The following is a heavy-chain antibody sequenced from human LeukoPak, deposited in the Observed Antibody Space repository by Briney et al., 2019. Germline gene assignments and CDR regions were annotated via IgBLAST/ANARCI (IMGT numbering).Heavy chain of an antibody. V-gene: IGHV3-11*04. Sequence: GGSLRLSCAASGFRFSDYSMNWVRQAPGKGLEWVSYISSSGSTIYYADSVKGRFTISRDNAKNSLYLQMNSLRAEDTAVYYCARAPLPSSGWPDYFDYWGQGTLATVSS. CDR2: ISSSGSTI. J-gene: IGHJ4*02. CDR3: ARAPLPSSGWPDYFDY. CDR1: GFRFSDYS. D-gene: IGHD6-19*01.